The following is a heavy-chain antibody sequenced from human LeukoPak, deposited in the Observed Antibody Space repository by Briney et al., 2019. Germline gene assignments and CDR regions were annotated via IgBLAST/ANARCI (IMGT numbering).Heavy chain of an antibody. CDR3: ARPYYGSESPFDY. Sequence: PSETLSLTCTVSGGSISSSSYYWGWIRQPPGKGLEWIGSIYYSGSTYYNPSLKSRVTISVDTSKNQFSLKLSSVTAADTAVYYCARPYYGSESPFDYWGQGTLVTVSS. CDR1: GGSISSSSYY. D-gene: IGHD3-10*01. CDR2: IYYSGST. J-gene: IGHJ4*02. V-gene: IGHV4-39*01.